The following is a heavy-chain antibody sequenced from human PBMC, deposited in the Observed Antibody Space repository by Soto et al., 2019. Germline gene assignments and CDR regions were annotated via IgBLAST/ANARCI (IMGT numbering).Heavy chain of an antibody. CDR1: GFTFSNAW. J-gene: IGHJ4*02. D-gene: IGHD6-13*01. Sequence: EVQLVESGGGLVKPGGSLRLSCAASGFTFSNAWMSWVRQAPGKGLEWVGRIKSKTDGGTTDYAAPVKGRFTISRDDSKNTLYLQMKSLKTEDTAVYYCTTDFSAAGRTRFDYWGQGTLVTVSS. V-gene: IGHV3-15*01. CDR3: TTDFSAAGRTRFDY. CDR2: IKSKTDGGTT.